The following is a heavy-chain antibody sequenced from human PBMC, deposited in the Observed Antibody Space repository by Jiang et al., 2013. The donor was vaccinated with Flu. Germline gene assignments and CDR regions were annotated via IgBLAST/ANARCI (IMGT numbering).Heavy chain of an antibody. D-gene: IGHD6-13*01. V-gene: IGHV3-30-3*01. Sequence: VQLVESGGGVVQPGRSLRLSCAASGFSFSGYSMRWIRQAPGKGLEWVAIISYNGNDENYADSVKGRFIISRDNSKNTLYLQMNSLRIEDTAVYYCAREGSPQDGSSWYAFHIWAKGQWSPSLQ. CDR3: AREGSPQDGSSWYAFHI. CDR2: ISYNGNDE. J-gene: IGHJ3*02. CDR1: GFSFSGYS.